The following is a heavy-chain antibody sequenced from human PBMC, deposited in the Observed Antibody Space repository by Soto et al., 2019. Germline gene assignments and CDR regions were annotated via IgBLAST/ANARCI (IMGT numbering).Heavy chain of an antibody. Sequence: QVQLVQSETEVKKPGASVKVSCKASGYIFTNYDITWVRQAPGQGLEWMGWVSGYTGNTKYAQKFQGRVTMTTDTSTSTVYMELRSLRSDDTAVYYCARFGSAPYYYYGVDVWGQGTTVFVSS. D-gene: IGHD3-10*01. J-gene: IGHJ6*02. CDR1: GYIFTNYD. CDR3: ARFGSAPYYYYGVDV. CDR2: VSGYTGNT. V-gene: IGHV1-18*01.